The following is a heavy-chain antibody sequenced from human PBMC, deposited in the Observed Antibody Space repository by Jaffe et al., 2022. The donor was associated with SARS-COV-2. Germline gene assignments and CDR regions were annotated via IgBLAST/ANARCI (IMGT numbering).Heavy chain of an antibody. Sequence: QVQLQESGPGLVKPSETLSLTCTVSGGSISNYYWNWIRQPPGKGLEWIGYVYNSGSTIYSPSLKSRVAISVDTSTNQFSLNLSSVTAADTAVYYCARRGRTNAFDFWGQGTMVTVSS. D-gene: IGHD1-7*01. CDR3: ARRGRTNAFDF. CDR1: GGSISNYY. CDR2: VYNSGST. V-gene: IGHV4-59*08. J-gene: IGHJ3*01.